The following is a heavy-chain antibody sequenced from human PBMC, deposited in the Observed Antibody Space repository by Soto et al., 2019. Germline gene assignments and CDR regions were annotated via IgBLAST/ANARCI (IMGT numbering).Heavy chain of an antibody. CDR3: AADLGFGKGSVV. J-gene: IGHJ6*02. V-gene: IGHV1-69*01. CDR1: GDTFKNCV. D-gene: IGHD3-10*01. CDR2: ILPLFGTT. Sequence: QVQVVQSGVEVRRPGSSVKVSCKASGDTFKNCVISWVRQAPGQGLEWMGGILPLFGTTDFAQRFQGRLTITTDESTTTAYMELSRLRSEDTATYYCAADLGFGKGSVVWGQGTTVIVSS.